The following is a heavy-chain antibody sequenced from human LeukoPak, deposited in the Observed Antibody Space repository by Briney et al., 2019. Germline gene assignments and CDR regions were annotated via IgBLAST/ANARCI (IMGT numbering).Heavy chain of an antibody. CDR2: IYYSGRT. V-gene: IGHV4-39*01. CDR1: GGSLSSSSYY. CDR3: ARHFWGHSSGWYY. J-gene: IGHJ4*02. D-gene: IGHD6-19*01. Sequence: SGTLSLTCTVSGGSLSSSSYYWGWLRQPPGKGLECIGCIYYSGRTYYNPSLKSRVTISLNKSKNHFSLTLSSLTAAETAVYYCARHFWGHSSGWYYWGEGTLVTVSS.